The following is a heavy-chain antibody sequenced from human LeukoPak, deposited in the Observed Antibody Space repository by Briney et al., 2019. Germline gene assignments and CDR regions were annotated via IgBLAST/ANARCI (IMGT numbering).Heavy chain of an antibody. CDR2: IWYDGSNK. Sequence: PGGSLRLSCAASGFTFSSYGMHWVRQAPGKGLEWVAVIWYDGSNKYYADSVKGRFTISRDNSKHTLYLQVNSLRADDTVVYYCAREAGNRWSSHPSEFDYWGQGTLVTVSS. V-gene: IGHV3-33*01. D-gene: IGHD4-23*01. CDR1: GFTFSSYG. J-gene: IGHJ4*02. CDR3: AREAGNRWSSHPSEFDY.